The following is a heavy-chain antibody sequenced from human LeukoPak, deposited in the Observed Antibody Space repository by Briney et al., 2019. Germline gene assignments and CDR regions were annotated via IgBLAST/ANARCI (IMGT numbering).Heavy chain of an antibody. V-gene: IGHV4-59*08. CDR2: IYYSGST. CDR1: GGSISSYY. D-gene: IGHD5-18*01. CDR3: ASRMRGYSYGSYWYFDL. J-gene: IGHJ2*01. Sequence: SETLSLTCTVSGGSISSYYWSWIRQPPGKGLEWIGYIYYSGSTNYNPSLKSRVTISVDTSKNQFSLKLSSVTAADTAVYYCASRMRGYSYGSYWYFDLWGRGTLVTVSS.